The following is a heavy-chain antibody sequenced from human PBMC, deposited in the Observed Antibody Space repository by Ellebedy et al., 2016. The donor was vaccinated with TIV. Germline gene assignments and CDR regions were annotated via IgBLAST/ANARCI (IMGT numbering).Heavy chain of an antibody. Sequence: PGGSLRLSCAASGFTFSDAWMSWVRQAPGKGLEWVGRIPTKADGGREEYAGPVKGRFSISRDDSKNTLYLQMNSLRTEDTAVYYCSTGEGGHCGRTSCYSSDYWGQGTLVTVSS. CDR3: STGEGGHCGRTSCYSSDY. J-gene: IGHJ4*02. V-gene: IGHV3-15*01. CDR2: IPTKADGGRE. D-gene: IGHD2-2*01. CDR1: GFTFSDAW.